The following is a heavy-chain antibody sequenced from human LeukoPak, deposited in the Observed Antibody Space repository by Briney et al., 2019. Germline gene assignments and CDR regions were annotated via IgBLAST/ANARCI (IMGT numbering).Heavy chain of an antibody. J-gene: IGHJ4*02. D-gene: IGHD3/OR15-3a*01. CDR2: IYYSGNT. V-gene: IGHV4-39*01. CDR1: GGSISSSSYY. CDR3: ARQTGSGLFILP. Sequence: SETLSLTCTVSGGSISSSSYYWGWLRQPPGKGLEWIGSIYYSGNTYYNASLKSQVSISIDTSKNQFSLRLTSVTAADTAVYYCARQTGSGLFILPGGQGTLVTVSS.